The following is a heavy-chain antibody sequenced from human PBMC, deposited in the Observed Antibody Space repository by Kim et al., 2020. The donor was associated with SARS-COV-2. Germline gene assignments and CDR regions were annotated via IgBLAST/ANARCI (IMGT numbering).Heavy chain of an antibody. V-gene: IGHV3-9*01. Sequence: ESAKGRFTISRDNAKNSLYLQMNSLRAEDTALYYCAKATLAAVAYYYFDYWGQGTLVTVSS. CDR3: AKATLAAVAYYYFDY. D-gene: IGHD6-19*01. J-gene: IGHJ4*02.